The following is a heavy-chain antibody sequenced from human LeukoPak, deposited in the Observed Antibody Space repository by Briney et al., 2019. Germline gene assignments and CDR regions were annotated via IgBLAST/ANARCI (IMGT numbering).Heavy chain of an antibody. D-gene: IGHD4-23*01. CDR3: ARDGDTVLTRGYYYYMDV. V-gene: IGHV3-21*01. CDR2: ITSSSYI. J-gene: IGHJ6*03. CDR1: GFTFSSYT. Sequence: PGGSLRLSCAASGFTFSSYTMNWVRQAPGKGPEWVSSITSSSYIYYADSVKGRFTISRDNARNSLYLQMNSLRAEDTALYYCARDGDTVLTRGYYYYMDVWGKGTTVTVSS.